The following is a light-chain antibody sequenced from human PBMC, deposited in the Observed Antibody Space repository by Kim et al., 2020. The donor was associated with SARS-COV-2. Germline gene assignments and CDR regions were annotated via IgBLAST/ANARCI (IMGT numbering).Light chain of an antibody. CDR2: EAY. CDR3: KQYDNVPVT. V-gene: IGKV1-33*01. Sequence: VGEKEKITRQASQDISKYVKWYKKKPGKAPKNLIEEAYKLEKGVQTRFSGSGSGTDFTFNISSLQPEDIATDERKQYDNVPVTFGGGTKVDIK. J-gene: IGKJ4*02. CDR1: QDISKY.